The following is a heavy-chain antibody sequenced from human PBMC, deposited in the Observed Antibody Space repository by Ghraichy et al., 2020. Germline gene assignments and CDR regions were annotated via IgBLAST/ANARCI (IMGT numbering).Heavy chain of an antibody. J-gene: IGHJ4*02. Sequence: GESLNISFAASGFTFSSYEMNWVRQAPGKGLEWVSYISSSGSTIYYADSVKGRFTISRDNAKNSLYLQMNSLRAEDTAVYYCARPTPYDYGGNPYIPFDYWGQGTLVTVSS. CDR2: ISSSGSTI. CDR1: GFTFSSYE. CDR3: ARPTPYDYGGNPYIPFDY. D-gene: IGHD4-23*01. V-gene: IGHV3-48*03.